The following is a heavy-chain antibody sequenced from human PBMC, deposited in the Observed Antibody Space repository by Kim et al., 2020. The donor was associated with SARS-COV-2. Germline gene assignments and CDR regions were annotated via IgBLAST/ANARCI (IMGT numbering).Heavy chain of an antibody. V-gene: IGHV3-74*01. CDR2: IKYDGSTT. CDR1: GFTFSNYW. CDR3: VRDLDWILRDY. D-gene: IGHD3-3*01. Sequence: GGSLRLSCAASGFTFSNYWMHWVRQAPGKGLVWVSRIKYDGSTTIYAGSVRGRFTISSDNAKSTLYLQMNSLRAEDTAVYYCVRDLDWILRDYWGQGTLVTVSS. J-gene: IGHJ4*02.